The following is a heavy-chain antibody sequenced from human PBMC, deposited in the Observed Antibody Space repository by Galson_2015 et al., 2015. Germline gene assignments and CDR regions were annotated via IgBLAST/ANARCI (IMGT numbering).Heavy chain of an antibody. V-gene: IGHV3-23*01. CDR3: ATWNYVDW. Sequence: SLRLSCAASGLTFSSHSMSWVRQAPGKGLEWVSAISGSAGSTYYADSVKGRFTISRDNSKNTLYLQMNSLRAEDTAVYYCATWNYVDWWGQGTLVTVSS. CDR1: GLTFSSHS. D-gene: IGHD1-1*01. CDR2: ISGSAGST. J-gene: IGHJ4*02.